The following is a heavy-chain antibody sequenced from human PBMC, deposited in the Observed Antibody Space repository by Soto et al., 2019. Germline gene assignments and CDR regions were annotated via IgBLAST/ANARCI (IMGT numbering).Heavy chain of an antibody. J-gene: IGHJ3*02. CDR2: IIPILRSA. CDR1: GGTFNSYI. Sequence: GASVKVSCKASGGTFNSYILNWVRQAPGQGLEWMGQIIPILRSANYAQKFQGRVTITADESTSTASMELSSVRSEDTAIYYCARELGHCTTNVRYREFAFDIWGQGTKVIVSS. CDR3: ARELGHCTTNVRYREFAFDI. D-gene: IGHD2-8*01. V-gene: IGHV1-69*08.